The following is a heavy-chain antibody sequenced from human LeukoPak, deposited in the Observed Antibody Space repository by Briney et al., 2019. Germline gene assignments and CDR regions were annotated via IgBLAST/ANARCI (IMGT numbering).Heavy chain of an antibody. V-gene: IGHV3-30*04. CDR2: ISYDGSNK. D-gene: IGHD3-22*01. J-gene: IGHJ3*02. CDR1: GFTFSSYA. Sequence: GGSLRLSCAASGFTFSSYAMHWVRQAPGKGLEWVAVISYDGSNKYYADSVKGRFTISRDNSKNTLYLQMNSLRAEDTAVYYCAKGTPTYYYDSSGYLDAFDIWGQGTMVTVSS. CDR3: AKGTPTYYYDSSGYLDAFDI.